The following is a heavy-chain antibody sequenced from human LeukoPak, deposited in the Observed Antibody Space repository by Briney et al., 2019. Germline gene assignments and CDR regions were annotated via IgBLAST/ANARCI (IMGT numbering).Heavy chain of an antibody. Sequence: GGSLRLSCAASGSTFDDYAMHWVRQAPGKGLEWVSLISWDGGSTYYADSVKGRFTISRDNSKNSLYLQMNSLRAEDTALYYCAKSYSSGYYHPFDYWGQGTLVTVSS. V-gene: IGHV3-43D*03. J-gene: IGHJ4*02. D-gene: IGHD3-22*01. CDR1: GSTFDDYA. CDR2: ISWDGGST. CDR3: AKSYSSGYYHPFDY.